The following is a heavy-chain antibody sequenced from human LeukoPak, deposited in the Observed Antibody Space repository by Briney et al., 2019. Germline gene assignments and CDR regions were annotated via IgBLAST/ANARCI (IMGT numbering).Heavy chain of an antibody. J-gene: IGHJ4*02. V-gene: IGHV1-18*01. CDR2: ISAYNGNT. CDR1: GYTFTSYG. Sequence: ASVKVSCKASGYTFTSYGISWVRQAPGQGLEWMGGISAYNGNTNYAQKLQGRVTMTTDTSTSTAYMELRSLRSDDTAVYYCASNGAAAGPGIFDYWGQGTLVTVSS. CDR3: ASNGAAAGPGIFDY. D-gene: IGHD6-13*01.